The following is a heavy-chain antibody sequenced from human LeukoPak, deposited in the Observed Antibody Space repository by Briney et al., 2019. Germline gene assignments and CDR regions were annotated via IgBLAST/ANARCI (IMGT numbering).Heavy chain of an antibody. V-gene: IGHV4-61*01. CDR1: GGSVSSGSYY. Sequence: SETLSLTCTVSGGSVSSGSYYWSWIRQPPGKGLEWIGYIYYSGSTNYNPSLKSRVTISVDTSKNQFSLKLSSVTAADTAVYYCARDDPAHSSSLGYWGQGTLVTVSS. CDR2: IYYSGST. D-gene: IGHD6-6*01. CDR3: ARDDPAHSSSLGY. J-gene: IGHJ4*02.